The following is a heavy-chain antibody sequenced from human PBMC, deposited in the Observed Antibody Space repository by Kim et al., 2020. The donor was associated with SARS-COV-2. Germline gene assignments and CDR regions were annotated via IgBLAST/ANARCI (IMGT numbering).Heavy chain of an antibody. CDR2: ISYDGSNK. D-gene: IGHD3-10*01. CDR1: GFTFSSYA. Sequence: GGSLRLSCAASGFTFSSYAMHWVRQAPGKGLEWVAVISYDGSNKYYADSVKGRFTISRDNSKNTLYLQMNSLRAEDTAVYYCASGSGLYYYNGMDVWGQGTTVTVSS. V-gene: IGHV3-30-3*01. CDR3: ASGSGLYYYNGMDV. J-gene: IGHJ6*02.